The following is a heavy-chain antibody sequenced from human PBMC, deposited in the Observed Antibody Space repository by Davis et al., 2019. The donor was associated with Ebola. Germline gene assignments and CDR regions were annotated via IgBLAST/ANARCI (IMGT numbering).Heavy chain of an antibody. CDR3: ARDEGWGTATAYYYYGMDV. CDR1: GFTFSDYY. V-gene: IGHV3-11*01. J-gene: IGHJ6*02. CDR2: ISSSGSTI. D-gene: IGHD5-18*01. Sequence: SLKISCAASGFTFSDYYMSWIRQAPGKGLEWVSYISSSGSTIYYADSVKGRFTISRDNAKNSLYLQMNSLRAEDTAVYYCARDEGWGTATAYYYYGMDVWGQGTTVTVSS.